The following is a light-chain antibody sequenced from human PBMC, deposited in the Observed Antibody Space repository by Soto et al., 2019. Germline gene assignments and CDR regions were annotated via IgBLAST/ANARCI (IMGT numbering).Light chain of an antibody. CDR3: QVWDGRSFQGV. V-gene: IGLV3-21*02. Sequence: SYELTQPPSVSVAPGQTASIACGGDNIGSKSVNWFQQRPGQAPVVVVYDDTDRPTGIPERFSGPNSGNTATLTISRVEAGDEADYYCQVWDGRSFQGVFGPGTRSPS. CDR1: NIGSKS. CDR2: DDT. J-gene: IGLJ1*01.